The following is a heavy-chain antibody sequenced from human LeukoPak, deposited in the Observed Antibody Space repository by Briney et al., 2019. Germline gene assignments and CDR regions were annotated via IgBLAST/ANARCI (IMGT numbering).Heavy chain of an antibody. V-gene: IGHV1-69*06. Sequence: GASVKVSCKASGGTFSSYAISWVRQAPGQGLEWMGGIIPIFGTANYAQKFQGRVTITADKSTGTAYMELSSLRSEDTAVYYCARGGLQLVTPYYFDYWGQGTLVTVSS. CDR2: IIPIFGTA. CDR3: ARGGLQLVTPYYFDY. CDR1: GGTFSSYA. D-gene: IGHD4-23*01. J-gene: IGHJ4*02.